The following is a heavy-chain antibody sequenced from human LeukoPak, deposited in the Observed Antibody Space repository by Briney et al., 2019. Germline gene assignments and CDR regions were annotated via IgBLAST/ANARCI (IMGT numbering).Heavy chain of an antibody. CDR2: ISWNSGSI. J-gene: IGHJ4*02. CDR3: AKDLNEDSSAFDY. Sequence: GGSLRLSCAASGFTFDDYAMHWVRKAPGKGLEGVSGISWNSGSIGYADSVKGRFTISRDNAKNSLYLQMNSLRAEDTALYYCAKDLNEDSSAFDYWGQGTLVTVSS. V-gene: IGHV3-9*01. CDR1: GFTFDDYA. D-gene: IGHD2-15*01.